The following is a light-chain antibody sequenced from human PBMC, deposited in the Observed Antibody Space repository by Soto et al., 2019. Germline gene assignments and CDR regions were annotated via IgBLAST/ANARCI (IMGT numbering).Light chain of an antibody. Sequence: EILMTQSPATLSLSPGERATLSCRASQSISSSYLSRYQQKPGQAPRLLIFGASTRATGIPARFSGSGSGTDFTLTVSSLQPEDFAVYYCQQDYDLPFTFGGGTKVEL. J-gene: IGKJ4*01. CDR1: QSISSSY. CDR3: QQDYDLPFT. V-gene: IGKV3D-7*01. CDR2: GAS.